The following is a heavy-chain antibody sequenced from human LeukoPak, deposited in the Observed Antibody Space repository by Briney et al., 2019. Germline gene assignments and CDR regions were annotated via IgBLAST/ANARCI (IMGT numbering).Heavy chain of an antibody. D-gene: IGHD3-10*01. CDR3: ARVYYYGSGSYFRSYYYYYYGMDV. CDR2: IYYSGST. CDR1: GFTFSSYA. V-gene: IGHV4-59*12. Sequence: PGGSLRLSCAASGFTFSSYAMSWVRQPPGKGLEWIGYIYYSGSTYYNPSLKSRVTISVDTSKNQFSLKLSSVTAADTAVYYCARVYYYGSGSYFRSYYYYYYGMDVWGQGTTVTVSS. J-gene: IGHJ6*02.